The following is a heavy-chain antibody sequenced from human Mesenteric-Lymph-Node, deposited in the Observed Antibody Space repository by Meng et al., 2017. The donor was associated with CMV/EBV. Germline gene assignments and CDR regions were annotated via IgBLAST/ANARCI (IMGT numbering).Heavy chain of an antibody. D-gene: IGHD2-2*01. J-gene: IGHJ4*02. Sequence: ESLKISCTVSGGSISSYYWSWIRQPPGQGLEWIGYIYYSGSTHYNPSLKSRVTISVDTSKNQFSLKLSSVTAADTAVYYCARDDYCTSTSCPLYYFDYWGQGTLVTVSS. V-gene: IGHV4-59*12. CDR2: IYYSGST. CDR3: ARDDYCTSTSCPLYYFDY. CDR1: GGSISSYY.